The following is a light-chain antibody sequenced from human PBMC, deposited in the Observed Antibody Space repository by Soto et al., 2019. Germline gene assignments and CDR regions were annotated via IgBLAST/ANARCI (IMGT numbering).Light chain of an antibody. CDR2: GVS. CDR1: QSVSSTY. CDR3: QQYGSSPRT. V-gene: IGKV3-20*01. J-gene: IGKJ1*01. Sequence: EIVLTQSPGTLSLSLGERATLSCRASQSVSSTYLAWYQQKPGQAPRLLIYGVSSRATGIPDRFSGSGSGTDFTHTISRLEPEDFAVYYCQQYGSSPRTFGQGTKVEIK.